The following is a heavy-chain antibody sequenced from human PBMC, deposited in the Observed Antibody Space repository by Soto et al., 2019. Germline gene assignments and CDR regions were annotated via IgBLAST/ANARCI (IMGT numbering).Heavy chain of an antibody. Sequence: VQLVESGGGVVQPGRSLRLSCAASGFTFSSYAMSWVRQAPGKGLEWVSAISGSGGSTYYADSVKGRFTISRDNSKNTLYLQMNSLRAEDTAVYYCAKNDIVLMVYAFYYFDYWGQGTLVTVSS. CDR1: GFTFSSYA. CDR3: AKNDIVLMVYAFYYFDY. CDR2: ISGSGGST. J-gene: IGHJ4*02. D-gene: IGHD2-8*01. V-gene: IGHV3-23*04.